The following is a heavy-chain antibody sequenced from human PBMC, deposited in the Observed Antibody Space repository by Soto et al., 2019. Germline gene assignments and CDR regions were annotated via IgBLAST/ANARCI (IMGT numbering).Heavy chain of an antibody. CDR2: IIPIFVTA. CDR1: GCTFSIYA. CDR3: ARALYYDSSGCYFRRVAFDI. D-gene: IGHD3-22*01. J-gene: IGHJ3*02. V-gene: IGHV1-69*13. Sequence: GASVKVSCKASGCTFSIYAISWVRQAPGQGLEWMGGIIPIFVTANYAQKFQGRVTINADESTSKAYMELSSLRSEDTAVYYCARALYYDSSGCYFRRVAFDIWGQGTMVTV.